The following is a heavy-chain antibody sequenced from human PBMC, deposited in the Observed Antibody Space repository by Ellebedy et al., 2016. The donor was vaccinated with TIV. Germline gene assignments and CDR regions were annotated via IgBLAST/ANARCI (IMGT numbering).Heavy chain of an antibody. CDR3: ARGQAVAGSHFDY. V-gene: IGHV3-21*05. CDR2: ISSSGSDT. Sequence: GESLKISCVASGFTFTSFSMNWVRQVPGTGLEWLSYISSSGSDTNYADSVKGRFTISRDNAKNSLYLEMNSLKVEDTAVYYCARGQAVAGSHFDYWGQGTLVTVSS. D-gene: IGHD6-19*01. CDR1: GFTFTSFS. J-gene: IGHJ4*02.